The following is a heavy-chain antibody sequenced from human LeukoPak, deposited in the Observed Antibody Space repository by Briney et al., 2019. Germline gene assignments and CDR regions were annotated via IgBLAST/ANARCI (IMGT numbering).Heavy chain of an antibody. CDR2: ISGSGGST. CDR1: GFTFSSFA. D-gene: IGHD4-23*01. J-gene: IGHJ3*02. Sequence: GGSLRLSCAASGFTFSSFAMSWVRQAPGKGLEWVSAISGSGGSTYYADSVKGRFTISRDNSKNTLYLQMNSLRAEDTAVYYCAKGIGGNSVSHAFDIWGQGTMVTVSS. V-gene: IGHV3-23*01. CDR3: AKGIGGNSVSHAFDI.